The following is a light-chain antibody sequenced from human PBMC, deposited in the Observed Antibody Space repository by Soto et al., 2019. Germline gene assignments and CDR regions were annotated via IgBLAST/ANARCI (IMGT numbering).Light chain of an antibody. V-gene: IGKV1-5*01. CDR2: DAS. CDR1: QNIERY. Sequence: IQMTQSPSTLAASVGHSGTITCRAIQNIERYMAWYQQKPGRAPSLLIYDASTLERGVPSRFSGSGSGTEFTLIISNLQPDDFATYYCQQFKDYVWTFGQGTKVDI. CDR3: QQFKDYVWT. J-gene: IGKJ1*01.